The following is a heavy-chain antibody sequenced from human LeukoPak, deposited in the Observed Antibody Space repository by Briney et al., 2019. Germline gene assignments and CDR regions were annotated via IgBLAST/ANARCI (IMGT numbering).Heavy chain of an antibody. Sequence: PGGSLRLSCAASGFTVSSNYMSWVRQAPGKGLECGSVIYSGGSTYYADTVKGRFTISRDNSKNTLYLQMNSLSAEDTAVYYCARDIGYNNPFDYWGQGTLVTVSS. D-gene: IGHD5-24*01. CDR2: IYSGGST. CDR1: GFTVSSNY. J-gene: IGHJ4*02. V-gene: IGHV3-66*02. CDR3: ARDIGYNNPFDY.